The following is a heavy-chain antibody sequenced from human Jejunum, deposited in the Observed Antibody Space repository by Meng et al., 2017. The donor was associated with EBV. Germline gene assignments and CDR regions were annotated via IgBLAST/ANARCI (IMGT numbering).Heavy chain of an antibody. CDR3: VRSGGYPDY. Sequence: VKLGESGGGLVQPGGSLRLSCAVSGFTFSSYWMHWVRQAPGKGLVWVSHINTDGSITNYADSVKGRFTISRDNAKNTLYLQMNSLRAEDTAVYYCVRSGGYPDYWGQGTLVTVSS. J-gene: IGHJ4*02. CDR2: INTDGSIT. V-gene: IGHV3-74*01. D-gene: IGHD3-22*01. CDR1: GFTFSSYW.